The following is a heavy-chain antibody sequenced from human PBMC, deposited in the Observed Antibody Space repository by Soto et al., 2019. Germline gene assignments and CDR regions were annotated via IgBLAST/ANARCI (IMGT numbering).Heavy chain of an antibody. CDR1: GYSVTSSDYY. Sequence: SETLSLTCSVSGYSVTSSDYYWAWIRQPPGKGLEWIGSMFYSGPTYYNTSLKSRVTLSVDTSKNQFSVRLNSVTAADTAVYYCAPLSVSLSGPYGIHVWGQGTTVTVSS. D-gene: IGHD2-15*01. J-gene: IGHJ6*02. CDR2: MFYSGPT. CDR3: APLSVSLSGPYGIHV. V-gene: IGHV4-39*01.